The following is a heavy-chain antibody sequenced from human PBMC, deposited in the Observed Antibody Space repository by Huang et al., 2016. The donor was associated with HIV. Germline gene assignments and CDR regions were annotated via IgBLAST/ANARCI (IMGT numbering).Heavy chain of an antibody. CDR2: STDSSRCK. V-gene: IGHV3-21*01. D-gene: IGHD3-10*01. CDR3: VRENYGSGSTLHWFDP. Sequence: DVQLVESGGGLVKPGGSLSLACAASGFSFDSFAMHWVRQAPGTGLAWCASSTDSSRCKDYAGSLPVRFTVSRENAKNSLYLQMNSLRPEDTAVYYCVRENYGSGSTLHWFDPWGQGTLVTVSS. CDR1: GFSFDSFA. J-gene: IGHJ5*02.